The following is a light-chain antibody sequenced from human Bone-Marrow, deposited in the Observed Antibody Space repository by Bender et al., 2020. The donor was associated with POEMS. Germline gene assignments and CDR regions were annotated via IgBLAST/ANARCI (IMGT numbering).Light chain of an antibody. Sequence: QSALTQPASVSGSPGQSITISCTGTSNDVGNYNLVSWYQQHPGKAPKVMIYEGSKRPSGVSNRFSGSKSGNTASLTISGLQAEDEADYYCCSYAGSNSWVFGGGTKLTVL. CDR1: SNDVGNYNL. CDR2: EGS. CDR3: CSYAGSNSWV. J-gene: IGLJ3*02. V-gene: IGLV2-23*01.